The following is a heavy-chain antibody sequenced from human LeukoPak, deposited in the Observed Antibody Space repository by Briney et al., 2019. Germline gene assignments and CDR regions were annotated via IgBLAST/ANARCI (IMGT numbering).Heavy chain of an antibody. Sequence: GGSLRLSCAAPGFTFSSYSMNWVRQAPGKGLEWVSSISSSSSYIYYADSVKGRFTISRDNAKNSLYLQMNSLRAEDTAVYYCARVGYCTNGVCHPLDYWGQGTLVTVSS. J-gene: IGHJ4*02. D-gene: IGHD2-8*01. CDR2: ISSSSSYI. V-gene: IGHV3-21*01. CDR3: ARVGYCTNGVCHPLDY. CDR1: GFTFSSYS.